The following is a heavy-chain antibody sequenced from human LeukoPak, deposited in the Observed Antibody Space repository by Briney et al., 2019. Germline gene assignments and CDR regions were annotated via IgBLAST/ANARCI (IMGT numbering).Heavy chain of an antibody. CDR1: GFTLSRYA. CDR3: ARVKDCSSTSCYNFDY. CDR2: ISYDGSNK. D-gene: IGHD2-2*01. Sequence: GSLRLFCAASGFTLSRYAYPRVRQAPGKGVGWVAVISYDGSNKYYADSVKGRFTISRDNSKNTLYLQMNSPRAEDTAVYYCARVKDCSSTSCYNFDYWGQGTLVTVSS. V-gene: IGHV3-30*04. J-gene: IGHJ4*02.